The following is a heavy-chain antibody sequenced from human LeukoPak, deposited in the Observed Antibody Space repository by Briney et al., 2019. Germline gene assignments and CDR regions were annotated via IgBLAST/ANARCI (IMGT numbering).Heavy chain of an antibody. D-gene: IGHD6-13*01. CDR2: INPNSGGT. CDR1: GYTVTGYY. Sequence: ASVKVSCKASGYTVTGYYMHWVRQAPGQGLEWMGWINPNSGGTNYAQKFQGRGTMTRDTSISTAYMELSRLRSDDTAVYYCARDLPLPGSSWYGSRFDYWGQGTLVTVSS. J-gene: IGHJ4*02. CDR3: ARDLPLPGSSWYGSRFDY. V-gene: IGHV1-2*02.